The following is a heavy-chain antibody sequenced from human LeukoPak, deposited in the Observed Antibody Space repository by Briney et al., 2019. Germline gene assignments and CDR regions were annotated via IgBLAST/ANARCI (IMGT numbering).Heavy chain of an antibody. J-gene: IGHJ4*02. D-gene: IGHD1-26*01. CDR3: ARLYPKLEWELPCFEDY. V-gene: IGHV1-18*01. Sequence: ASVKVSCKASGYTFTSYGISWVRQAPGQGLEWMGWISAYNGNTNYAQKLQGRVTMTTDTSTSTAYMELRSLRSDDTAVYYCARLYPKLEWELPCFEDYWGQGTLVTVSS. CDR2: ISAYNGNT. CDR1: GYTFTSYG.